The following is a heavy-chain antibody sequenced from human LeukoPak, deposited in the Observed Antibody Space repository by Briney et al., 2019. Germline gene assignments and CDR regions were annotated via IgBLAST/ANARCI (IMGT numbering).Heavy chain of an antibody. V-gene: IGHV3-21*04. CDR2: ISGSSSYI. CDR1: GFTFSSYS. J-gene: IGHJ6*02. Sequence: GGSLRLSCAASGFTFSSYSMNWVRQAPGKGLEWVSSISGSSSYIYYADSVKGRFTISRDNAKNSLYLQMNSLRAEDTAVYYCARGMRGPTSTDYYYGMDVWGQGTTVTVSS. CDR3: ARGMRGPTSTDYYYGMDV. D-gene: IGHD5/OR15-5a*01.